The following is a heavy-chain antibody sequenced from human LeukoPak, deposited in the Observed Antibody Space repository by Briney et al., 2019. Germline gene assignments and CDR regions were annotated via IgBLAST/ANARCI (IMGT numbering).Heavy chain of an antibody. J-gene: IGHJ2*01. CDR2: MNPNSGNT. V-gene: IGHV1-8*03. D-gene: IGHD6-19*01. Sequence: ASVKVSCKASGYTFTSYDINWVRQATGQGLEWMGWMNPNSGNTGYAQKFQGRVTITRNTSISTAYMELSSLRSEDTAVYYCATNIAVAVVWYFDLWGRGTLVTVSS. CDR3: ATNIAVAVVWYFDL. CDR1: GYTFTSYD.